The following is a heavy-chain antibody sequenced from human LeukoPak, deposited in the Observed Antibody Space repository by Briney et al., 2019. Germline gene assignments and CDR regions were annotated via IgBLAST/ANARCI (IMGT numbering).Heavy chain of an antibody. CDR3: ATPYTLRWFGERPDDFDL. CDR2: ISGSGTTI. CDR1: GFTFSDYY. Sequence: GGSLRLSCAASGFTFSDYYMSWIRQAPGKGLEWVSYISGSGTTIYYADSVKGRFTISRDNAKNSLFLQMNSLRAEDTAVYYCATPYTLRWFGERPDDFDLWGQGTVVTVSS. J-gene: IGHJ3*01. V-gene: IGHV3-11*01. D-gene: IGHD3-10*01.